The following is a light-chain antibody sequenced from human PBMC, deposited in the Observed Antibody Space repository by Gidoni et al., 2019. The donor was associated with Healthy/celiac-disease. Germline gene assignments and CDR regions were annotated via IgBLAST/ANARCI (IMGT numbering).Light chain of an antibody. V-gene: IGLV3-19*01. CDR3: NSRDSSGNHVV. CDR2: GKN. CDR1: SLRSDY. Sequence: SSELTQDPAVSVALGQTVRITCQGDSLRSDYASWYQQKPGQAPVFVIYGKNNRPSGIPDRFSGSSSGNTVSLTITGAQAEDEADYYCNSRDSSGNHVVFGGGTKLTVL. J-gene: IGLJ2*01.